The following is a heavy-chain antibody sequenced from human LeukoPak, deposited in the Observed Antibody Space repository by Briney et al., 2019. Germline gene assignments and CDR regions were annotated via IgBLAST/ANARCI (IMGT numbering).Heavy chain of an antibody. Sequence: SETLSLTCTVSGGSISSGGYYWSWIRQHPGKGLEWIGYIYYSGSTYYNPSLKSRVTISLDTSKNQFSLKLSSVTAADTAVYYCARAYYDFWSGYGMDVWGQGTTVTVSS. CDR2: IYYSGST. D-gene: IGHD3-3*01. V-gene: IGHV4-31*03. CDR3: ARAYYDFWSGYGMDV. CDR1: GGSISSGGYY. J-gene: IGHJ6*02.